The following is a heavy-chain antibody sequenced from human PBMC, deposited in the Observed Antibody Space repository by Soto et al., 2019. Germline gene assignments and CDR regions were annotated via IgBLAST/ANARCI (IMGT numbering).Heavy chain of an antibody. CDR3: ARHNYDYYYMDV. Sequence: SETLSLTCTVSGGSISSSSYYWGWIRQPPGKGLEWIGSIYYSGSTYYNPSLKSRVTISVDTSKNQFSQKLRSVTAADTAVYYCARHNYDYYYMDVGGKGTTVTVSS. CDR2: IYYSGST. V-gene: IGHV4-39*01. J-gene: IGHJ6*03. CDR1: GGSISSSSYY. D-gene: IGHD3-3*01.